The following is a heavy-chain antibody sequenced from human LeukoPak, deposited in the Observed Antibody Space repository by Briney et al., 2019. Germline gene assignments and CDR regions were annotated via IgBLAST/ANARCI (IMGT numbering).Heavy chain of an antibody. CDR2: ISGSGGST. CDR3: ARSRITIFGVAHAFDI. CDR1: GFTFSSYA. V-gene: IGHV3-23*01. J-gene: IGHJ3*02. Sequence: GXXLRLSCAASGFTFSSYAMRWVRQARGKGVEWVSVISGSGGSTYYADSVKGGFIISRDNSKNTAYLQMNSLRADDTAVYYCARSRITIFGVAHAFDIWGQGTMVTVSS. D-gene: IGHD3-3*01.